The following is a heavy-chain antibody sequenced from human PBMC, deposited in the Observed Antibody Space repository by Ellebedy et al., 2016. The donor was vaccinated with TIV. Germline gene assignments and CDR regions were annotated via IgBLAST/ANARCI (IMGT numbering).Heavy chain of an antibody. D-gene: IGHD1-26*01. CDR2: VFNSGAT. J-gene: IGHJ4*02. Sequence: SETLSLTCTVSGASISNSGYYWGWIRQPPGKRLEWIGSVFNSGATYYNPSLESRVTISVDTSKNQVSLELTYVTAADTAIYYWARRTDSGSYYDYFNNWGQGTLVTVSS. CDR1: GASISNSGYY. CDR3: ARRTDSGSYYDYFNN. V-gene: IGHV4-39*01.